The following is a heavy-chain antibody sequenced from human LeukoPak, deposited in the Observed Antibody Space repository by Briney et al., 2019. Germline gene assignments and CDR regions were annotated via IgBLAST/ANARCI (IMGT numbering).Heavy chain of an antibody. V-gene: IGHV3-7*01. D-gene: IGHD5/OR15-5a*01. CDR2: IHQDGSEK. CDR1: GFTFSSYW. CDR3: GRESSSSTFDY. J-gene: IGHJ4*02. Sequence: GGSLRLSCAASGFTFSSYWMSWVRQAPGTGLEWVANIHQDGSEKYYVDSVKGRFTISRDNAKNSLYLQMNSLRAEDTAIYYCGRESSSSTFDYWGQGTLVTLSS.